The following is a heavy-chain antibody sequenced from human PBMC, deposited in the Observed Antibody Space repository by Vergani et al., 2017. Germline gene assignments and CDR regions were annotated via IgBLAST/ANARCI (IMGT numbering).Heavy chain of an antibody. CDR2: ISHDGSES. Sequence: QAKLVESGGGVVQPGGSLRLSCAASGFTFSNFGMHWVRQAPGKGLDWVALISHDGSESFYGTSVTGRLTSSSDNSKNTLFLQVRSLKAEDTSVYYCAKAAGMGITVSATIDSWGQGTLVLVSS. J-gene: IGHJ4*02. V-gene: IGHV3-30*18. D-gene: IGHD3-10*02. CDR1: GFTFSNFG. CDR3: AKAAGMGITVSATIDS.